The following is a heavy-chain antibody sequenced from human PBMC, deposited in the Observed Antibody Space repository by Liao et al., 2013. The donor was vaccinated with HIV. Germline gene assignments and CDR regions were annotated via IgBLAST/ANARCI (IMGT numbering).Heavy chain of an antibody. CDR3: AREGRYYDSSGYSAFDI. V-gene: IGHV4-39*07. CDR2: IYSSGST. Sequence: QLQLRESGPGLVKPSETLSLTCTVAGGSLSSPPYYWGWIRQPPGEGLEWIGSIYSSGSTYYNPSLKSRVTISLDMSKNQFSLKLSSVTAADTAVYYCAREGRYYDSSGYSAFDIWGQGTMVTVSS. CDR1: GGSLSSPPYY. D-gene: IGHD3-22*01. J-gene: IGHJ3*02.